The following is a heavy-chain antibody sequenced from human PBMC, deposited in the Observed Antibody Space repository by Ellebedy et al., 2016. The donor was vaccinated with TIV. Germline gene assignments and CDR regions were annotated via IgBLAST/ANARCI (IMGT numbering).Heavy chain of an antibody. CDR2: LHPSGTP. CDR3: ARHGPQWFDAFDL. V-gene: IGHV4-4*07. J-gene: IGHJ3*01. D-gene: IGHD3-22*01. CDR1: GVSITSHF. Sequence: SETLSLTCAVSGVSITSHFWTWIRQPAGGGLEWIGRLHPSGTPNYNPSLKSRVLMSRDTSKDQFSLKLSSVTAADMAVYYCARHGPQWFDAFDLWGQGTLVTVSS.